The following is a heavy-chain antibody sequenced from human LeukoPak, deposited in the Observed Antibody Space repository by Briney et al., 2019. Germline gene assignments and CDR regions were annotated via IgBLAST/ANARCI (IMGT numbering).Heavy chain of an antibody. V-gene: IGHV3-33*01. CDR1: GFTFSSYG. Sequence: GGSLTLSCAASGFTFSSYGMHWVRQAPGKGLESLAVIWYDGSNKYYVDSVMGRFSISRGNSKNTLFLLMISLRAADTAVYYCARDLYYYDGSGSLDYWGQGTLVTVSS. CDR2: IWYDGSNK. J-gene: IGHJ4*02. CDR3: ARDLYYYDGSGSLDY. D-gene: IGHD3-22*01.